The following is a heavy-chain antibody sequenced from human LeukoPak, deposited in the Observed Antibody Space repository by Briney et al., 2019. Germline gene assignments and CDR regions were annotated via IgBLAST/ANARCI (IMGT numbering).Heavy chain of an antibody. J-gene: IGHJ5*02. CDR2: IRSKADKYAT. Sequence: PGGSLKLSCAASGFTFSGSPIHWVRQASGKGLEWVGHIRSKADKYATTYAASLRGRFTISRDDSENTAYLQMNSLRAEDTAVYYCTKDWNYAVDPWGQGTQVTVSS. V-gene: IGHV3-73*01. CDR3: TKDWNYAVDP. D-gene: IGHD1-7*01. CDR1: GFTFSGSP.